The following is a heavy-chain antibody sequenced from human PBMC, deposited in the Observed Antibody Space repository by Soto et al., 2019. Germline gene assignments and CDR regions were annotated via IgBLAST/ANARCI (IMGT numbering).Heavy chain of an antibody. CDR3: ARGRRFGECY. CDR2: IYYSGST. Sequence: QVQLQESGPGLVKPSETLSLTCTVSGGSISSYYWSWIRQPPGKGLEWIGYIYYSGSTNYNPSLESRVTISVDTSKNQCSLKLSSVTAADTAVYYGARGRRFGECYWGQGTLVTVSS. CDR1: GGSISSYY. J-gene: IGHJ4*02. V-gene: IGHV4-59*01. D-gene: IGHD3-10*01.